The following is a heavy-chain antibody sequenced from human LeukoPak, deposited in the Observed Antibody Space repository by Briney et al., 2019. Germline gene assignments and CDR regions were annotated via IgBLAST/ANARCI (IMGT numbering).Heavy chain of an antibody. CDR3: ASLDLTKEADDY. CDR2: INHSGST. D-gene: IGHD2-2*03. CDR1: GGSFSGYY. V-gene: IGHV4-34*01. Sequence: PSETLSLTCAVYGGSFSGYYWSWIRQPPGKGLEWIGEINHSGSTNYNPSLKSRVTISVDTSKNQFSLKLSSVTAAGTAVYYCASLDLTKEADDYWGQGTLVTVSS. J-gene: IGHJ4*02.